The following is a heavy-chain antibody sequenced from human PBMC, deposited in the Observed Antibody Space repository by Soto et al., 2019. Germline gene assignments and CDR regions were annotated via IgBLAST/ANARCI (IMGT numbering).Heavy chain of an antibody. CDR1: GYTFTGYY. CDR2: INPNSGGT. Sequence: VASVKVSCKASGYTFTGYYMHWVRQAPGQGLEWMGWINPNSGGTNYAQKFQGRVTMTRDTSISTAYMKLSRLRSDDTAVYYCARVRFGGSYGMDVWGQGTTVTVSS. V-gene: IGHV1-2*02. CDR3: ARVRFGGSYGMDV. J-gene: IGHJ6*02. D-gene: IGHD3-10*01.